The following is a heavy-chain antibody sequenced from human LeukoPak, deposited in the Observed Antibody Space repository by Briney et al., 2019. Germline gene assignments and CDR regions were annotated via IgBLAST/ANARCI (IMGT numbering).Heavy chain of an antibody. V-gene: IGHV3-74*01. CDR3: TGVSRSSWYDY. CDR1: GFTFSSYW. Sequence: PGGSLRLSCEASGFTFSSYWMHWVRQAPGKGLVWVSRINSDGSSTSYAAPVKGRFTISRDDSKNTLYLQMNSLKTEDTAVYYCTGVSRSSWYDYWGQGTLVTVSS. D-gene: IGHD6-13*01. CDR2: INSDGSST. J-gene: IGHJ4*02.